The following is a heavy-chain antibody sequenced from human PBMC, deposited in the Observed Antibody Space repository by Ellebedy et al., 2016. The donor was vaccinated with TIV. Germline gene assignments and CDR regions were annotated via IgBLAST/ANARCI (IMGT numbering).Heavy chain of an antibody. D-gene: IGHD3-10*01. CDR3: ARVGVEYYYESGGGAIDY. CDR2: IYYSGST. Sequence: SETLSLTXAVYGGSFSGYYWGWIRQPPGKGLEWIGSIYYSGSTYYNPSLKSRVTISVDTSKNQFSLKLSSVTAADTAVYYCARVGVEYYYESGGGAIDYWGQGTLVTVSS. V-gene: IGHV4-34*01. CDR1: GGSFSGYY. J-gene: IGHJ4*02.